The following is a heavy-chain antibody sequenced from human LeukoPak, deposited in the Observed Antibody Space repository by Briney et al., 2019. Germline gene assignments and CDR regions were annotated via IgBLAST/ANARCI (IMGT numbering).Heavy chain of an antibody. CDR1: GGTFSSYA. CDR2: IIPILGIA. Sequence: ASVKVSCKASGGTFSSYAISWVRQAPGQGLEWMGRIIPILGIANYAQKFQGRVTITADKSTSTAYMELSSLRSEDTAVYYCATSLGHLFLGAWFDPWGQGTLVTVSS. J-gene: IGHJ5*02. V-gene: IGHV1-69*04. D-gene: IGHD3-16*01. CDR3: ATSLGHLFLGAWFDP.